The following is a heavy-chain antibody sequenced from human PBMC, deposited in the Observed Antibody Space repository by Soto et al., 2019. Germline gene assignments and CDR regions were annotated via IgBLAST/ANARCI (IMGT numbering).Heavy chain of an antibody. J-gene: IGHJ6*02. CDR1: GGTFTSYA. CDR3: ATQGLPNYYYSGMDV. V-gene: IGHV1-69*12. Sequence: QVQLVQSGAEVKKPGSSVKVSCKAAGGTFTSYAISWVRQAPGQGLEWMGGISPIFGTADYTQKFQGRVKIPADESTRTAYMELSSLRSEDTAVYYCATQGLPNYYYSGMDVWGQGTTVTVSS. D-gene: IGHD5-18*01. CDR2: ISPIFGTA.